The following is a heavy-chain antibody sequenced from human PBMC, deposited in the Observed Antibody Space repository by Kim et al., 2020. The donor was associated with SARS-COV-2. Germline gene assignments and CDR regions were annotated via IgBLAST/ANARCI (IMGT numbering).Heavy chain of an antibody. Sequence: ASVKVSCKASGYTFTSYYMHWVRQAPGQGLEWMGIINPSGGSTSYAQKFQGRVTMTRDTSTSTVYMELSSLRSEDTAVYYCAREGDGYNSYSLPNPQFDYWGQGTLVTVSS. CDR2: INPSGGST. J-gene: IGHJ4*02. V-gene: IGHV1-46*01. D-gene: IGHD5-12*01. CDR3: AREGDGYNSYSLPNPQFDY. CDR1: GYTFTSYY.